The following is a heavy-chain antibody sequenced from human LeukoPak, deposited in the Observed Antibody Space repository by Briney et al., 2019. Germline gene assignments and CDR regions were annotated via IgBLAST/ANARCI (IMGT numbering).Heavy chain of an antibody. V-gene: IGHV3-20*04. CDR3: VRETPIAVAGTIYFYFYMDV. D-gene: IGHD6-19*01. CDR2: INWNGGST. J-gene: IGHJ6*03. CDR1: GFTFDDYG. Sequence: GGSLRLSCAASGFTFDDYGMSWVRQAPGKGLEWVSGINWNGGSTTYADSARGRFTISRDNAKNSLYLQMSSLRAEDTALYYCVRETPIAVAGTIYFYFYMDVWGKGTTVTVSS.